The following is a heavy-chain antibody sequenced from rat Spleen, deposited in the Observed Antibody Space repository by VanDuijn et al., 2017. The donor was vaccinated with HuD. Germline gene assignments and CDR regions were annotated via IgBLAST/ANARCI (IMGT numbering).Heavy chain of an antibody. CDR3: ASHTTEGAPFDY. CDR2: ISSGEST. CDR1: GFTFSDYY. D-gene: IGHD1-11*01. J-gene: IGHJ2*01. Sequence: VQLVESGGGLVQPGRSLKLSCAASGFTFSDYYMVWVRQPPGKGLEWIAAISSGESTYYNPALKSRLSISGDTSKSQVFLKMNSLQTEDTAMYFCASHTTEGAPFDYWGQGVMVTVSS. V-gene: IGHV2S12*01.